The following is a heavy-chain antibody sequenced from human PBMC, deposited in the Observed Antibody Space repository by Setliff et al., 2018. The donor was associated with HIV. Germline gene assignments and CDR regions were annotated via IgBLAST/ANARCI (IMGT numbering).Heavy chain of an antibody. Sequence: KASETLSLTCAVSGYSISSGYYWGWIRQPPGKGLEWIGSIYHSGSTYYNPSLKSRVTISVDTSKTQFSLKLSSVTAADTAVYYCASAGSGTRAPPRYWGQGTLVTVSS. D-gene: IGHD1-1*01. CDR3: ASAGSGTRAPPRY. J-gene: IGHJ4*02. V-gene: IGHV4-38-2*01. CDR1: GYSISSGYY. CDR2: IYHSGST.